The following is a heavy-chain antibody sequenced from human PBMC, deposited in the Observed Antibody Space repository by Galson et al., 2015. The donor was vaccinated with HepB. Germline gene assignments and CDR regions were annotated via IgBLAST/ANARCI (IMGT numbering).Heavy chain of an antibody. CDR1: GFTFSNYA. Sequence: SLRLSCAASGFTFSNYAVSWVRQAPGKGLEWVSAISTTGESTYYADSVKGRFTISRDNSKNTLYLQMNSLGAEDTAVYYCASRNYYGSGNYYNPDFSWGQGTLVTVSS. D-gene: IGHD3-10*01. CDR2: ISTTGEST. J-gene: IGHJ5*02. CDR3: ASRNYYGSGNYYNPDFS. V-gene: IGHV3-23*01.